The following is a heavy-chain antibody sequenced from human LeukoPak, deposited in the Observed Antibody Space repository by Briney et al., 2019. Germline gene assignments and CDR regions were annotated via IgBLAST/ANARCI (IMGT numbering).Heavy chain of an antibody. J-gene: IGHJ4*02. Sequence: GRSLRLSCAASGFTFSSYAMHWVRQAPGKGLEWVAVISYDGSNKYYADSVKGRFTISRDNSKNTLYLQMNSLGVEDTAVYYCARGTSTAPDYWGQGTLVTVSS. CDR1: GFTFSSYA. V-gene: IGHV3-30-3*01. D-gene: IGHD1-1*01. CDR2: ISYDGSNK. CDR3: ARGTSTAPDY.